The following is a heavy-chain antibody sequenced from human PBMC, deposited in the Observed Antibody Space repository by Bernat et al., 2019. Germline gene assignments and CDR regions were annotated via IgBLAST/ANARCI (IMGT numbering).Heavy chain of an antibody. J-gene: IGHJ4*02. CDR2: ISYDGSNK. D-gene: IGHD5-24*01. CDR3: ARGDGAGWLIGNWVGVSGYFDY. V-gene: IGHV3-30*01. Sequence: QVQLVESGGGVVRPGRSLRVSCAASGFTFSSYAMHWVRQAPGKGLEWVAVISYDGSNKYYADSVKGRFAISRDNSKDTLYLQINRLRAEDTAVYYCARGDGAGWLIGNWVGVSGYFDYWGQGTLVTVSS. CDR1: GFTFSSYA.